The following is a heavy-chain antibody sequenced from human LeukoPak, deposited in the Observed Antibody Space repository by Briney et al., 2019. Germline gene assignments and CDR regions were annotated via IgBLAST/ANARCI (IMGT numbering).Heavy chain of an antibody. CDR3: ARGEGDQFDI. Sequence: SETLSLTCTVSGGSISSSSYYWGWIRQPPGKGLEWIGSIYYSGSTYYNPSLKSRVTISVDTSKNQFSLKLSSVTAADTAVYYCARGEGDQFDIWGQGTMVTVSS. CDR1: GGSISSSSYY. D-gene: IGHD3-16*01. V-gene: IGHV4-39*07. J-gene: IGHJ3*02. CDR2: IYYSGST.